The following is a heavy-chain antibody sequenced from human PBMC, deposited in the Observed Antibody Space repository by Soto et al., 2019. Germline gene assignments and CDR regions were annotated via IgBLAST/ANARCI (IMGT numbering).Heavy chain of an antibody. J-gene: IGHJ4*02. CDR2: IYYSGST. Sequence: SESLSLTCTVSGGSVCSGSYYWSWIRQPPGKGLEWIGYIYYSGSTNYNPSLKSRVTISVDTSKNQFSLKLSSVTAADTAVYYCARDSPRNYGDVILWGQGTLVTVSS. D-gene: IGHD4-17*01. V-gene: IGHV4-61*01. CDR1: GGSVCSGSYY. CDR3: ARDSPRNYGDVIL.